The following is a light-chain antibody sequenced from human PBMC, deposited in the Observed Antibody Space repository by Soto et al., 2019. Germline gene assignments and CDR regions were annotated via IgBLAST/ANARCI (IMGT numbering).Light chain of an antibody. J-gene: IGKJ2*01. CDR3: MQAHQTPYT. V-gene: IGKV2-28*01. CDR1: QSLLQTNGYNY. CDR2: LAS. Sequence: DIVMTQSPLSLPVTPGEPASISCRSSQSLLQTNGYNYLDWYVQKPGQSPQLLICLASSRASGVHDRIRGSRSGTDFPLAINRVKAEDVGVYYCMQAHQTPYTFGQGTKLEIK.